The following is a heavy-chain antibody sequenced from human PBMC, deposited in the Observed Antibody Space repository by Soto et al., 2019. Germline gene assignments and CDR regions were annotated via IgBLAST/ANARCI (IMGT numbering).Heavy chain of an antibody. J-gene: IGHJ6*02. CDR1: GFTFSSYA. V-gene: IGHV3-23*01. D-gene: IGHD4-17*01. Sequence: GGSLRLSCAASGFTFSSYAMSWVRQAPGKGLEWVSAISGSGGSTYYADSVKGRFTISRDNSKNTLYLQMNSLRAEDTAVYYCAKGLYGDYDLCMDVWGQGTTVTVSS. CDR3: AKGLYGDYDLCMDV. CDR2: ISGSGGST.